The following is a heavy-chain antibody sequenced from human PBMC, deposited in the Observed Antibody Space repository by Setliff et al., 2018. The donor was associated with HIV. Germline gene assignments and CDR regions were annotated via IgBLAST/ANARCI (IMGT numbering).Heavy chain of an antibody. CDR2: ISPYNGNT. CDR3: ARVRERIGVTGTDDAFDI. Sequence: GASVKVSCKAAGYSFHSYGLSWVRLAPGQGPEWMGWISPYNGNTNYAQRFQGRLTMTTDTSTITAYMELRSLRSDDTAVYCCARVRERIGVTGTDDAFDIWGQGTAVTVSS. V-gene: IGHV1-18*01. CDR1: GYSFHSYG. J-gene: IGHJ3*02. D-gene: IGHD3-3*01.